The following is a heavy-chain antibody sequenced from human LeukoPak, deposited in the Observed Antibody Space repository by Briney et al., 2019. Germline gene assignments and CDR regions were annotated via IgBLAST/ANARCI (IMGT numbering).Heavy chain of an antibody. J-gene: IGHJ4*02. Sequence: DSHNISLMGAGYRCKDYWIGWARQMSGKGPEWMGIISPEDSDTRYSPSFQGQVTISADESISTAYLQWSSLKASDTALYYCARYRGDYVSLPSPFDYWGRGTLVTVSS. CDR3: ARYRGDYVSLPSPFDY. V-gene: IGHV5-51*01. CDR1: GYRCKDYW. CDR2: ISPEDSDT. D-gene: IGHD4-17*01.